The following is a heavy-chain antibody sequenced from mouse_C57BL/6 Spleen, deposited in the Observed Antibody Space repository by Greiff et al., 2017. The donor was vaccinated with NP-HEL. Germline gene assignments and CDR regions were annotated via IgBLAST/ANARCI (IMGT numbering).Heavy chain of an antibody. CDR2: ISNGGGST. J-gene: IGHJ2*01. CDR3: ARQRGSSFLDY. Sequence: DVQLVESGGGLVQPGGSLKLSCAASGFTFSDYYMYWVRQTPEKRLEWVAYISNGGGSTYYPDTVKGRFTISRDNAKNTLYLQMSRLKSEDTAMYYCARQRGSSFLDYWGQGTTLTVSS. D-gene: IGHD1-1*01. CDR1: GFTFSDYY. V-gene: IGHV5-12*01.